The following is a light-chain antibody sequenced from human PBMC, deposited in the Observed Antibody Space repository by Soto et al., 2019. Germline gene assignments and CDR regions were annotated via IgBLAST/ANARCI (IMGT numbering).Light chain of an antibody. J-gene: IGLJ2*01. V-gene: IGLV2-14*01. CDR2: GVS. CDR1: SSDVGGYNY. CDR3: GSYASGSSLVL. Sequence: QSVLTQPASVSGSPGQSINISCTGTSSDVGGYNYVSWYQQYPGKAPKLMIYGVSNRPSGVSNRFSGSKSGNTASLTISGLQAEDEADYYCGSYASGSSLVLFGGGTKLTVL.